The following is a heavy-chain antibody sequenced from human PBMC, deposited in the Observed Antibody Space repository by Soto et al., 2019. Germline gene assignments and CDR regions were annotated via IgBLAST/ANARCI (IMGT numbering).Heavy chain of an antibody. V-gene: IGHV3-48*02. CDR1: GVTFSSYS. CDR3: ARETRSVVVTAILIFSYGMDV. CDR2: ISSSSSTI. J-gene: IGHJ6*02. Sequence: PGGSLRLSCAASGVTFSSYSMNWVRQAPGKGLGWVSYISSSSSTIYYADSVKGRFTISRDNAKNSLYLQMNSLRDEDTAVYYCARETRSVVVTAILIFSYGMDVWGQGTTVTVSS. D-gene: IGHD2-21*02.